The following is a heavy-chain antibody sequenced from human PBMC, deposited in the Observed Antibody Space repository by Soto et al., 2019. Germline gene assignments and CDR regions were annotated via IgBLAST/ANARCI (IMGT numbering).Heavy chain of an antibody. D-gene: IGHD3-3*01. CDR1: GFPFSNYG. V-gene: IGHV3-30*18. Sequence: QVQLMESGGDAVQSGRSLRLSCAASGFPFSNYGMHWVRQAPGQGLEWVALISYDESNKHYADPVRGRFTIARDKSKDILYLQMDSLRPADTAVYYCAKGLEHYTVTGYSYGLDVWGQGTTVTVSS. CDR3: AKGLEHYTVTGYSYGLDV. CDR2: ISYDESNK. J-gene: IGHJ6*02.